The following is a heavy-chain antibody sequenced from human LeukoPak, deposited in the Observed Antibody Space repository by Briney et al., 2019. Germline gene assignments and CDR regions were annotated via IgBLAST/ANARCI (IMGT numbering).Heavy chain of an antibody. V-gene: IGHV3-21*01. D-gene: IGHD5-24*01. CDR3: ARKRRDGYNWDH. CDR2: ISSSSSYI. Sequence: GGSLRLSCAAPGFTFSSYSMNWVRQAPGKGLEWVSSISSSSSYIYYADSVKGRFTISRDNAKNSLYLQMNSLRAEDTAVYYCARKRRDGYNWDHWGQGTLVTVSS. J-gene: IGHJ4*02. CDR1: GFTFSSYS.